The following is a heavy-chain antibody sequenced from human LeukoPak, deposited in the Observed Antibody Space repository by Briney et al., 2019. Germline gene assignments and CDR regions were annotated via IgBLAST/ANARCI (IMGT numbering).Heavy chain of an antibody. D-gene: IGHD4-23*01. V-gene: IGHV3-11*01. CDR1: GFTFSDYY. Sequence: GGSLRLSCAASGFTFSDYYMSWIRQAPGKGLEWVSYISSSGSTIYYADSVKGRFTISRDNAKNSLYLQMNSLRAEDTAVYYCARGAVVKEGAKYYYYYYYMDVWGKGTTVTISS. CDR3: ARGAVVKEGAKYYYYYYYMDV. J-gene: IGHJ6*03. CDR2: ISSSGSTI.